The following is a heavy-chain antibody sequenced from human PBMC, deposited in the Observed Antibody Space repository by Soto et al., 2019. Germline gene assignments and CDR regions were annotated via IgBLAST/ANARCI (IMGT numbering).Heavy chain of an antibody. D-gene: IGHD3-22*01. Sequence: GASLEVSCKASGYTLTGYYMHWVRQAPGQGLEWMGWINPNSGGTNYAQKFQGRVTMTRDTSISTAYMELSRLRSDDTAVYYCAADYDSSGYYRYNWFDPWGQGTLVNVSS. V-gene: IGHV1-2*02. J-gene: IGHJ5*02. CDR1: GYTLTGYY. CDR2: INPNSGGT. CDR3: AADYDSSGYYRYNWFDP.